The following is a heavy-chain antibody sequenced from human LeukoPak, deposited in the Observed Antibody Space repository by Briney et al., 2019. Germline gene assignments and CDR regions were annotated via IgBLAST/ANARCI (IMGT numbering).Heavy chain of an antibody. J-gene: IGHJ4*02. CDR1: GGSFSGYY. V-gene: IGHV4-34*01. CDR3: ASQPDCGGDCYSDY. D-gene: IGHD2-21*02. CDR2: INHSGST. Sequence: SETLSLTCAVYGGSFSGYYWSWIRQPPVKGLEWIGEINHSGSTNYNPSLKSRVTISVDTSKNQFSLKLSSVTAADTAVYYCASQPDCGGDCYSDYWGQGTLVTVSS.